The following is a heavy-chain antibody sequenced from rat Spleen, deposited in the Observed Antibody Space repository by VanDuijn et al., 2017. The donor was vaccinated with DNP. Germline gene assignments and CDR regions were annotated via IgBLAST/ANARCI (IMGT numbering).Heavy chain of an antibody. J-gene: IGHJ2*01. CDR1: GFTFSDYG. Sequence: EVQLVESGGGLVQPGRSMKLSCAASGFTFSDYGMAWVLQAPTKGLEWVASISSSGGITYHPDSVKGRFTISRDNAKNTLYLQMDSLRSEDTAAYYCTTDFERGYWGQGVMVTVSS. D-gene: IGHD1-11*01. CDR2: ISSSGGIT. V-gene: IGHV5S13*01. CDR3: TTDFERGY.